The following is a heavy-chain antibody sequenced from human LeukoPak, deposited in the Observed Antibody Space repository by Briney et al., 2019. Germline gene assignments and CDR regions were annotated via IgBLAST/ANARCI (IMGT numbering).Heavy chain of an antibody. D-gene: IGHD3-10*01. Sequence: PSETLSLTCAVYGGSFSGYYWSWIRQPPGKGLEWIGEINHSGSTNYNPSLKSRVTISVDTSKNQFSLKLSSVTAAVTAVYYCARGRGYYYGSGSYYIDYWGQGTLVTVSS. V-gene: IGHV4-34*01. J-gene: IGHJ4*02. CDR3: ARGRGYYYGSGSYYIDY. CDR2: INHSGST. CDR1: GGSFSGYY.